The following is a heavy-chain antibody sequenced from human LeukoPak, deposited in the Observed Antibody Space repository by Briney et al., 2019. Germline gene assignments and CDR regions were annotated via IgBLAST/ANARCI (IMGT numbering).Heavy chain of an antibody. J-gene: IGHJ4*02. V-gene: IGHV3-30*18. CDR1: GFTFSSYG. CDR2: ISYDGSNK. Sequence: SGGSLRLSCAASGFTFSSYGMHWVRQAPGKGLEWVAGISYDGSNKYYADSVKGRFTISRDNSKNTLYLQMNSLRAEDTAVYYCAKAPEEWLLPDYWGQGTLVTVSS. D-gene: IGHD3-3*01. CDR3: AKAPEEWLLPDY.